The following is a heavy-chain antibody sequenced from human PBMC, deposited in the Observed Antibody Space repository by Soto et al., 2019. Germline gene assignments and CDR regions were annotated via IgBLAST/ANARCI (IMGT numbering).Heavy chain of an antibody. CDR1: GFTFSSYA. V-gene: IGHV3-23*01. CDR3: AKLPQYETLTGYLNHFDY. J-gene: IGHJ4*02. CDR2: VSGSGGST. D-gene: IGHD3-9*01. Sequence: EVQLLESGGGLVQPGGSLRLSCAASGFTFSSYAMSWVRQAPGKGLEWVSSVSGSGGSTYYADSVKGRFTISRDNSKNTLYLQMTSLRAEDTAVYFCAKLPQYETLTGYLNHFDYWGPGILVTVSS.